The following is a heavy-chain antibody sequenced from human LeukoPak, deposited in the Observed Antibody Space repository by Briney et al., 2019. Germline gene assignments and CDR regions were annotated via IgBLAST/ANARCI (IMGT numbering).Heavy chain of an antibody. CDR3: AKDPRVGSRVATPCH. CDR2: ISGSGGST. J-gene: IGHJ4*02. D-gene: IGHD5-24*01. V-gene: IGHV3-23*01. CDR1: GFTFTSYA. Sequence: PGGSLRVSCAASGFTFTSYAMSWVRQAPGKGLEWGSAISGSGGSTYYADSVKGRFTISRDNSKSTLFLQMNSLRAEDTAVYYCAKDPRVGSRVATPCHWGQGTLVTVSS.